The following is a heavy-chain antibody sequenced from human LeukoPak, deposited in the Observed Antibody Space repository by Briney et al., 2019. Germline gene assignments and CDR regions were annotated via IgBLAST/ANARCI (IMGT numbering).Heavy chain of an antibody. CDR2: IWYDGSNK. D-gene: IGHD4-23*01. V-gene: IGHV3-33*01. CDR3: ARVGPASRPLYGGNSNYYYYYGMDV. Sequence: PGGSLRLSCAASGFTFGSYGMHWVRQAPGKGLEWVAVIWYDGSNKYYADSVKGRFTISRDNSKNTLYLQMNSLRAEDTAVYYCARVGPASRPLYGGNSNYYYYYGMDVWGQGTTVTVSS. CDR1: GFTFGSYG. J-gene: IGHJ6*02.